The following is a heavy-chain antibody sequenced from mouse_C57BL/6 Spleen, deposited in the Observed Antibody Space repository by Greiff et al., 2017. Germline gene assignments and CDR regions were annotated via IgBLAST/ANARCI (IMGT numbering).Heavy chain of an antibody. J-gene: IGHJ4*01. V-gene: IGHV1-69*01. CDR3: ARGHDY. Sequence: VQLQQPGAELVMPGASVKLSCKASGYTFTSYWMHWVKQRPGQGLEWIGEIDPSDSYTNYNQKFKGKSTLTVDKSSSTAYMQLSSLTSEDSAVYDCARGHDYWGQGTSVTVSS. CDR1: GYTFTSYW. CDR2: IDPSDSYT.